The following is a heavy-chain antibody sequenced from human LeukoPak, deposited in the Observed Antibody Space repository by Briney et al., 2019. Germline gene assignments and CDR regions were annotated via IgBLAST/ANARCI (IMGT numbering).Heavy chain of an antibody. D-gene: IGHD3-10*01. J-gene: IGHJ4*02. V-gene: IGHV4-39*01. CDR3: ARYVVYGSGKYYFDY. Sequence: SETLSLTCTVSGGSVSSTTYFWSWIRQPPGKGLEWIASINYSGGTYYNPSLKSRVTISVDTSENQFSLKLSSVTAADTAVYYCARYVVYGSGKYYFDYWGQGTLVTVSS. CDR2: INYSGGT. CDR1: GGSVSSTTYF.